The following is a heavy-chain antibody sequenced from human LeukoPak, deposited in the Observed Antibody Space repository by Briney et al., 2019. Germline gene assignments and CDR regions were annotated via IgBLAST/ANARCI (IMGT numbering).Heavy chain of an antibody. V-gene: IGHV3-7*01. CDR1: GFTFSDYW. CDR2: IRQDGGDF. CDR3: AVTTRSRAFDY. Sequence: PGGSLRLSCAASGFTFSDYWMSWVRLDPGKGLAWVANIRQDGGDFNYVDSVKGRFTISRDNARNSLFLQMNNLRVEDTAVYYYAVTTRSRAFDYWGQGTLVTVSS. D-gene: IGHD4-17*01. J-gene: IGHJ4*02.